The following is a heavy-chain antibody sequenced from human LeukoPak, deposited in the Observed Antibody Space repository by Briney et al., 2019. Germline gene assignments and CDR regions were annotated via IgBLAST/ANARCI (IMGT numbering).Heavy chain of an antibody. V-gene: IGHV4-34*01. D-gene: IGHD3-22*01. CDR2: INDYTGDT. CDR3: ARGRIAKIVVVHSFSYGMDV. J-gene: IGHJ6*02. Sequence: SETLSLTCTVYGGSFTDYFWTWIRQSPGKGLEWIGEINDYTGDTNYNPSLNSRVSISLEKSKNQFSLELRSVTAADTAVYYCARGRIAKIVVVHSFSYGMDVWGQGTTVTFSS. CDR1: GGSFTDYF.